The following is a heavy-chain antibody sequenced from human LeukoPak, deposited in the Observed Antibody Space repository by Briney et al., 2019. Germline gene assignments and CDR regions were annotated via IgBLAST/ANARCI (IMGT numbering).Heavy chain of an antibody. CDR3: ARVTIGHYYDSSGYIDY. V-gene: IGHV4-59*12. D-gene: IGHD3-22*01. J-gene: IGHJ4*02. CDR1: GGSISSYY. CDR2: IYYSGST. Sequence: SETLSLTCTVSGGSISSYYWSWIRQPPGKGLEWIGYIYYSGSTNYNPSLKSRVTISVDTSENQFSLKLSSVTAADTAVYYCARVTIGHYYDSSGYIDYWGQGTLVTVSS.